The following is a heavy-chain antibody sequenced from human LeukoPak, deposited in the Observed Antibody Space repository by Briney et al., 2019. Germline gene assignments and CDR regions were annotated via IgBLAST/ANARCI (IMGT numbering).Heavy chain of an antibody. Sequence: PSETLSLTCAVYGVSFSGYYWSWIRQPPGKGLEWIGEINHSGSTNYNPSLKSRVTISVDTSKNQFSLKLSSVTAADTAVYYCARTYCSGGSCYHYGMDVWGQGTTVTVSS. CDR1: GVSFSGYY. CDR3: ARTYCSGGSCYHYGMDV. CDR2: INHSGST. V-gene: IGHV4-34*01. J-gene: IGHJ6*02. D-gene: IGHD2-15*01.